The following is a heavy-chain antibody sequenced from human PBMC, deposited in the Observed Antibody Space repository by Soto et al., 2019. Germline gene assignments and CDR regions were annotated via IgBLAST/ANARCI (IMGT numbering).Heavy chain of an antibody. CDR3: ATELIAKYGMDV. CDR1: GFTVSGNY. J-gene: IGHJ6*02. CDR2: IYTDDNI. D-gene: IGHD2-21*01. V-gene: IGHV3-53*01. Sequence: EVHLVESGGGLVQPGGSLRLSCAASGFTVSGNYVTWVRQAPGKGLDCVSVIYTDDNIYYADSVTGRFTISRDNSKNTFYLQMNRLRVEDTAVYYCATELIAKYGMDVWGQGTTVTVSS.